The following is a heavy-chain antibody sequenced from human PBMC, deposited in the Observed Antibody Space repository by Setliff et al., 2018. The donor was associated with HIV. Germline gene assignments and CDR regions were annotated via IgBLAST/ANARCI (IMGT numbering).Heavy chain of an antibody. CDR2: ISHSGSDI. Sequence: PGGSLRLSCAVSGFTFSSYTMSWVRQAPGKGLEWISSISHSGSDIYYADSVKGRFTISRDNAKNALYLQMRSLRAEDTAVYHCVRKAIGVAAASDYFDYWGPGSLVTVSS. D-gene: IGHD2-15*01. CDR3: VRKAIGVAAASDYFDY. CDR1: GFTFSSYT. V-gene: IGHV3-21*01. J-gene: IGHJ4*02.